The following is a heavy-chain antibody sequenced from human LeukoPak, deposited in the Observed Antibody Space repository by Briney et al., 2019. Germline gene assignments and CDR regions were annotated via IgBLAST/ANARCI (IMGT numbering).Heavy chain of an antibody. J-gene: IGHJ4*02. Sequence: SVKVSCKASGGTFSSYAISWVRQAPGQGLEWMGGIIPIFGTANYAQKFQGRVTITADESTSTAYMELSSLRSEDTAVYYCARDQSKLTIEYSSSSSSDYWGQGTLVTVSS. CDR3: ARDQSKLTIEYSSSSSSDY. V-gene: IGHV1-69*01. D-gene: IGHD6-6*01. CDR1: GGTFSSYA. CDR2: IIPIFGTA.